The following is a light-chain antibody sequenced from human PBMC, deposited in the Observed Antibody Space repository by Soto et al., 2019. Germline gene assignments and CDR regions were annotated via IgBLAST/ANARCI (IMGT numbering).Light chain of an antibody. J-gene: IGKJ4*01. CDR1: QNVSSD. CDR2: GAS. V-gene: IGKV3-15*01. Sequence: EIVMTQSPATLSVSPGEGATLSCRASQNVSSDLAWYQQKPGQAPRLLIYGASTRATDIPARFSGSGSETEFTLTISSLQSEDFAVYYCQQYNAWPPALTFGGGTKVDIK. CDR3: QQYNAWPPALT.